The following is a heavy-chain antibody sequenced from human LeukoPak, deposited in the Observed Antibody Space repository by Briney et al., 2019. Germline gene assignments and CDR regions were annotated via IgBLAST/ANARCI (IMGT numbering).Heavy chain of an antibody. CDR1: GFTFSTYW. J-gene: IGHJ4*02. CDR2: INSGGYT. D-gene: IGHD3-16*01. V-gene: IGHV3-53*01. CDR3: ARRPVNAYSFDS. Sequence: GGSRRLSCPASGFTFSTYWMSWARKPQGKGRKWVSFINSGGYTSYADSVKGRFTISRDNSKNTLYLQLNNLRADDTAVYYCARRPVNAYSFDSWGQGTLVTVSS.